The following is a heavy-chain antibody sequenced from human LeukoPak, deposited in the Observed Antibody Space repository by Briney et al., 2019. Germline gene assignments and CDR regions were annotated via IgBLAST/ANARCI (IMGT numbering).Heavy chain of an antibody. CDR2: ISSNGGST. CDR1: GFTLSSHA. J-gene: IGHJ4*02. D-gene: IGHD5-18*01. V-gene: IGHV3-64*02. Sequence: PGGSLRLSCAASGFTLSSHAMHWVRQAPGKGLEYVSVISSNGGSTYYADSVKGRFTISRDNSKNTLYLQLGSLRAEDMAVYYCARAFYGYTYGKIDYWGQGTLVTVSS. CDR3: ARAFYGYTYGKIDY.